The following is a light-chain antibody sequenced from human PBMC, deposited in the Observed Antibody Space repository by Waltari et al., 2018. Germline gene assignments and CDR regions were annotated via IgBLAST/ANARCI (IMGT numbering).Light chain of an antibody. V-gene: IGKV3-15*01. CDR2: GAS. J-gene: IGKJ2*01. Sequence: EIVMTQSPATLSESPGERATLSCRASQSVGSDLAWYQQKPGRAPNLLIHGASTRVTGIPARFSGSGSGTEFTLTISSLQSEDFAVYYCQQYNKWPPYTFGQGTKLEIK. CDR1: QSVGSD. CDR3: QQYNKWPPYT.